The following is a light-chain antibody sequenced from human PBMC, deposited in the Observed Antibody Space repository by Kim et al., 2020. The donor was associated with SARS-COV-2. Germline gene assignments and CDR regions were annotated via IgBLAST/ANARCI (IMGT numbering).Light chain of an antibody. CDR3: QQYNNWPPPVT. Sequence: SPGERATLSGRASQSVSSNFAWYQQKPGQAPRLLIYGASTRATGIPARFSGSGSGTEFTLTISSLQSEDFAVYYCQQYNNWPPPVTFGQGTKLEI. CDR1: QSVSSN. V-gene: IGKV3-15*01. J-gene: IGKJ2*01. CDR2: GAS.